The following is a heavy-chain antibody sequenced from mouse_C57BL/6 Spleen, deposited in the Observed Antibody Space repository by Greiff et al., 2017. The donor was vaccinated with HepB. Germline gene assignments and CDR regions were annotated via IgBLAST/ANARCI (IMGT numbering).Heavy chain of an antibody. J-gene: IGHJ2*01. CDR2: IRNKANNHAT. CDR1: GFTFSDAW. CDR3: TSLYGNYGSFFDY. D-gene: IGHD2-1*01. V-gene: IGHV6-6*01. Sequence: EVKLMESGGGLVQPGGSMKLSCAASGFTFSDAWMDWVRQSPEKGLEWVAEIRNKANNHATYYAESVKGRFTISRDDSKSSVYLQMNSLRAEDTGIYYCTSLYGNYGSFFDYWGQGTTLTVSS.